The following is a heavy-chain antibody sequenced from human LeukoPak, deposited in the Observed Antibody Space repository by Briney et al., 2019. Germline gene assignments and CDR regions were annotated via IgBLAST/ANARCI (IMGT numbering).Heavy chain of an antibody. Sequence: GGSLRLSCAASGFTVSDNYMSWVRQAPGKGLEWVSLIYSGGSTYYADSVKGRFTISRDNSKNTLYLQMSSLRAEDTAVYYCARDSSSWYGYDYWGQGTLVTVSS. CDR2: IYSGGST. CDR1: GFTVSDNY. CDR3: ARDSSSWYGYDY. J-gene: IGHJ4*02. D-gene: IGHD6-13*01. V-gene: IGHV3-53*01.